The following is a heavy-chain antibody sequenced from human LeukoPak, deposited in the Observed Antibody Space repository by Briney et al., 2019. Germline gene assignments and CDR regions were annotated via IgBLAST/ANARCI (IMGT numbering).Heavy chain of an antibody. J-gene: IGHJ6*03. Sequence: PGGSLRLSCAASGFTFSDYYMSWIRQAPGKGLEWVSYISSSGSTIYYADSVKGRFTISRDNAKNSLYLQMNSLRAEDTAVYYCARDLWTVTTQADSPKYYYYYYMDVWGKGTTVTVSS. D-gene: IGHD4-11*01. CDR1: GFTFSDYY. V-gene: IGHV3-11*04. CDR3: ARDLWTVTTQADSPKYYYYYYMDV. CDR2: ISSSGSTI.